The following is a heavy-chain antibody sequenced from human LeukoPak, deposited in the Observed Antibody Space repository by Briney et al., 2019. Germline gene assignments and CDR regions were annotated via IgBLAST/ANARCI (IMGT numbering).Heavy chain of an antibody. D-gene: IGHD2-8*01. CDR1: GFKFSTSW. CDR2: MNQDGSEN. CDR3: ARETNCTNGVCSFSWYFDY. Sequence: GGSLRLSCEAAGFKFSTSWMSWVRQAPGKGLEWVANMNQDGSENYHMDSVKGRFTISRDNARNSLFLQMNSLRAEDTAVYYCARETNCTNGVCSFSWYFDYWGLGTLVTVSS. V-gene: IGHV3-7*01. J-gene: IGHJ4*02.